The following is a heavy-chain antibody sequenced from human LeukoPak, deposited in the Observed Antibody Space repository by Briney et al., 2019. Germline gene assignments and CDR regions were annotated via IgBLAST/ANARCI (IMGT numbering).Heavy chain of an antibody. CDR2: ISDSGGNP. D-gene: IGHD1-26*01. Sequence: GGSLRLSCATSGFTFSSYAMNWVRQAPGKGLEWVSGISDSGGNPYYADSVKGRFTISRDNSKNTLYLQMNSLRAEDMAVYYCAKLRYSGSLRGAFDIWGQGTMVTVSS. CDR3: AKLRYSGSLRGAFDI. J-gene: IGHJ3*02. CDR1: GFTFSSYA. V-gene: IGHV3-23*01.